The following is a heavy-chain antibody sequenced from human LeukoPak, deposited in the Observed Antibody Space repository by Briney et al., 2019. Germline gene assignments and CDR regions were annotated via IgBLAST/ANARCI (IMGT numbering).Heavy chain of an antibody. D-gene: IGHD4-17*01. V-gene: IGHV3-23*01. CDR3: AAISDYGDYGTYDY. J-gene: IGHJ4*02. Sequence: PGGSLRLSCAACGFTFSSYAIRWVRQAPGKGVEGVSAISGSGGNTLYADFVEGRLTISRDNSKNKLYLQMNSLRAEDNAVYYCAAISDYGDYGTYDYWGQGTLVTVSS. CDR1: GFTFSSYA. CDR2: ISGSGGNT.